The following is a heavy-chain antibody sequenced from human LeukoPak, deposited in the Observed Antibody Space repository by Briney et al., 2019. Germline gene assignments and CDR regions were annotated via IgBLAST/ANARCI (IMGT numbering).Heavy chain of an antibody. D-gene: IGHD1-26*01. CDR1: DASISGYY. CDR3: ARDLGGIHFDY. V-gene: IGHV4-59*01. J-gene: IGHJ4*02. Sequence: SETLSLTCTVSDASISGYYWSWIRQPPGKGLEWIGSIHFSGSTNYNPSLRSRVTISVDTSKNQLSLKLSSVTAADTAVYYCARDLGGIHFDYWGQGTLVTVSS. CDR2: IHFSGST.